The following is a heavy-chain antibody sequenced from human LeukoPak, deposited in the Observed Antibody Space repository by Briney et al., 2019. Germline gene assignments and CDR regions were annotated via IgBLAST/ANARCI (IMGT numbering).Heavy chain of an antibody. Sequence: GGSLRLSCAASGFTFSSYAMHWVRQAPGKGLEWVAVISYDGSNKYYADSVKSRFTISRDNSKNTLYLQMNSLRAEDTAVYYCARELVPSSIQLWSPYYYYGMDVWGQGTTVTVTS. V-gene: IGHV3-30*04. D-gene: IGHD5-18*01. CDR3: ARELVPSSIQLWSPYYYYGMDV. J-gene: IGHJ6*02. CDR2: ISYDGSNK. CDR1: GFTFSSYA.